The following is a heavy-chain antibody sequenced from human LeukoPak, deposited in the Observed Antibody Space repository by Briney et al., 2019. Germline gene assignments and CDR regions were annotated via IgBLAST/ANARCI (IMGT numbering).Heavy chain of an antibody. CDR1: GYTFTSYD. Sequence: ASVKVSCKASGYTFTSYDINWVRQATGQGLEWMGWMNPNSGNTGYAQKFQGRVTITRNTSISTAYMELSSLRAEDTAVYYCARVIAAADMSGYYYYYMDVWGKGTTVTIS. CDR3: ARVIAAADMSGYYYYYMDV. V-gene: IGHV1-8*03. J-gene: IGHJ6*03. D-gene: IGHD6-13*01. CDR2: MNPNSGNT.